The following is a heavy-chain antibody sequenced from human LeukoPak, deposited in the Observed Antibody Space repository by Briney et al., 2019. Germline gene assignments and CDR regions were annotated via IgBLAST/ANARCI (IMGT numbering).Heavy chain of an antibody. D-gene: IGHD1-7*01. CDR3: TRDINWNYGY. Sequence: ASVTVSCKASGYTFTDYYIHWVRQAPGQGLEWMGWSNPNSGGTNYAQKFQGRVTMTRDTSISTAHMELSRLTSDGPAVYYCTRDINWNYGYWGQGTLVTVSS. V-gene: IGHV1-2*02. J-gene: IGHJ4*02. CDR2: SNPNSGGT. CDR1: GYTFTDYY.